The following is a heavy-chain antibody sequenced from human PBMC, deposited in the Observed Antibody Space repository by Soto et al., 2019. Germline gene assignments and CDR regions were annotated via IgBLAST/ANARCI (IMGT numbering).Heavy chain of an antibody. D-gene: IGHD5-18*01. CDR2: IIPIFGTA. CDR3: ARGLDGTAMAPRYYFDY. Sequence: ASVKVSCKASGGTFSSYAISWVRQAPGQGLEWMGGIIPIFGTANYAQKFQGRVTITADKSTRTAYMELSSLRSEDTAVYYCARGLDGTAMAPRYYFDYWGQGTLVTVSS. CDR1: GGTFSSYA. V-gene: IGHV1-69*06. J-gene: IGHJ4*02.